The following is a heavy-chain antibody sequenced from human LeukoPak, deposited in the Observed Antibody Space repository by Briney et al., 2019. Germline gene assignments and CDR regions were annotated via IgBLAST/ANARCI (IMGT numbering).Heavy chain of an antibody. J-gene: IGHJ5*02. CDR3: ATDLGGDMTFDP. V-gene: IGHV1-24*01. D-gene: IGHD3-16*01. CDR2: FDPEDGET. CDR1: GYTLTELS. Sequence: ASVKVSCKVSGYTLTELSMHWVRQAPGKGLEWMGGFDPEDGETIYAQKFQGRVTMTEDTSTDTAYMELSSLRSEDTAVYYCATDLGGDMTFDPWGQGTLVTASS.